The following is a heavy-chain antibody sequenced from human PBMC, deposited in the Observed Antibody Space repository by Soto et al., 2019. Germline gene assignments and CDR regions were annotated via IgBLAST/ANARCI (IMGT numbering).Heavy chain of an antibody. CDR2: INIGNANT. CDR1: GYTFSNYA. V-gene: IGHV1-3*04. D-gene: IGHD4-17*01. J-gene: IGHJ5*02. CDR3: ARGKNDYGLNWFDP. Sequence: ASVKVSCKASGYTFSNYAMHWVRQAPGQRLEWMGWINIGNANTKYSQKFQGRVTITRDTSAGTAYMQLSSLRSEDTAVYYCARGKNDYGLNWFDPWGQGTLVTVSS.